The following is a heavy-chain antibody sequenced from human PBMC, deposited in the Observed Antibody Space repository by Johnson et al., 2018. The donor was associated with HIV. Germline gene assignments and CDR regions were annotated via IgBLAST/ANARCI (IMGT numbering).Heavy chain of an antibody. Sequence: QVQLVESGGGVVQPGRSLRLSCAASGFTFSSYAMHWVRQAPGKGLEWVAVISSDGSNKYYADSVKGRFTISRDNSKNTLYLQMNSLRPEDTAVYYCARDGRDLVTRGSFDVWGQGTVVTVSS. V-gene: IGHV3-30*14. CDR3: ARDGRDLVTRGSFDV. CDR1: GFTFSSYA. J-gene: IGHJ3*01. CDR2: ISSDGSNK. D-gene: IGHD3-9*01.